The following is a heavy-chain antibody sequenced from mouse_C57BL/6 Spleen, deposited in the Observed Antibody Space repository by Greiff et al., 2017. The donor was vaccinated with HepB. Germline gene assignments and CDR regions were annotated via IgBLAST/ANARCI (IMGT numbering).Heavy chain of an antibody. V-gene: IGHV5-4*01. CDR2: ISDGGSYT. D-gene: IGHD1-1*01. CDR3: ASHYGSPYYFDY. Sequence: EVQLVESGGGLVKPGGSLKLSCAASGFTFSSYAMSWVRQTPEKRLEWVATISDGGSYTYYPDNVKGRFTISRDNAKNNLYLQMSHLKSEDTAMYYCASHYGSPYYFDYWGQGTTLTVSS. J-gene: IGHJ2*01. CDR1: GFTFSSYA.